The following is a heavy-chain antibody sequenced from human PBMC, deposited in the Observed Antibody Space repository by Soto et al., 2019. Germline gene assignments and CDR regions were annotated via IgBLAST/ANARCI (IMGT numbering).Heavy chain of an antibody. CDR2: IDPGDSDT. CDR1: GYSFTSYW. D-gene: IGHD2-15*01. J-gene: IGHJ4*02. Sequence: EVQLVQSGAEVKKPGESLKITCKGSGYSFTSYWIAWMRQMPGKGLEWMGVIDPGDSDTRYSPSFQGQVTISADKSVSTAYLQWSSLKASDTAMYYCALSSSPDYWGQGTLVTVSS. CDR3: ALSSSPDY. V-gene: IGHV5-51*03.